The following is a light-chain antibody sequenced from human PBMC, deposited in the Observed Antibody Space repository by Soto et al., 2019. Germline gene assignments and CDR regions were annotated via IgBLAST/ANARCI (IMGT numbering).Light chain of an antibody. CDR3: QVWDSSSDHP. CDR1: NIGSKS. V-gene: IGLV3-21*04. CDR2: YDS. Sequence: SYELTQPPSVSVAPGKTARITCGGNNIGSKSVHWYQQKPGPAPVLVIYYDSDRPSGIPERFSGSNSGNTATLTISRVEAGDEADYYCQVWDSSSDHPFGGGTKLTVL. J-gene: IGLJ2*01.